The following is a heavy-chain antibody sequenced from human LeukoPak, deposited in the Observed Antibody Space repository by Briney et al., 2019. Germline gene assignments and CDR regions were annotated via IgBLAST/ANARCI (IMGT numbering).Heavy chain of an antibody. CDR2: ISDSRDDT. D-gene: IGHD6-19*01. J-gene: IGHJ5*02. Sequence: GGSLRLSRTGSGFTFSNYVMSWVRQAPGKRLGWVSGISDSRDDTDYADSVKGRFTISRDNSKNTLFLQMNILRVEDTAVYYCVKVGGGGGWYWSPWGQGTLVTVSS. CDR3: VKVGGGGGWYWSP. V-gene: IGHV3-23*01. CDR1: GFTFSNYV.